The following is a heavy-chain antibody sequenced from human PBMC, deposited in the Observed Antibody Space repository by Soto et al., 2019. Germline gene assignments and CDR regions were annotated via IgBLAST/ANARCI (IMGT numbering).Heavy chain of an antibody. Sequence: QVPVVESGGGVVQPGRSLRLSCAASGFTFSSFGMQWVRQAPGKGLEWVAVISYDGRDENSADSVKGRFAMSRDNFKKTLYLQMNSLRPDDTAVYYCVKDHGEMATITLGNWGQGTLVTVSS. D-gene: IGHD4-4*01. CDR1: GFTFSSFG. V-gene: IGHV3-30*18. J-gene: IGHJ4*02. CDR3: VKDHGEMATITLGN. CDR2: ISYDGRDE.